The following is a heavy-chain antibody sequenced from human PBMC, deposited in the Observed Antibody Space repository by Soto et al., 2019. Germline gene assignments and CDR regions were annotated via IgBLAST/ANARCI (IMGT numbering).Heavy chain of an antibody. CDR2: INTYNGDT. CDR3: AKNLLVTTPDGFDI. Sequence: ASVKVSCKASGYTFTGYFMHWVRQAPGQGLEWMGWINTYNGDTNFAQKFQGRITMTRDTSITTAYMEGSRLRSDDTAMYYCAKNLLVTTPDGFDIWGQGTMVTVSS. D-gene: IGHD1-1*01. J-gene: IGHJ3*02. V-gene: IGHV1-2*02. CDR1: GYTFTGYF.